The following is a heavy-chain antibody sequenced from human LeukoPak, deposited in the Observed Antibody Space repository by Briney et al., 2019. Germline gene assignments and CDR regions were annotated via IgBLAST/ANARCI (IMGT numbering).Heavy chain of an antibody. D-gene: IGHD3-10*01. J-gene: IGHJ4*02. CDR2: IYYSGST. Sequence: PSETLSLTCTVSGDSMNYYYWSWIRQPPGKGLEYIGYIYYSGSTNYNPSLNSRVTISVDTSKNQFSLKLSSVTAADTAVYYCARLSYNYGSGAYNSYFDYWGQGTLVTVSS. CDR3: ARLSYNYGSGAYNSYFDY. V-gene: IGHV4-59*01. CDR1: GDSMNYYY.